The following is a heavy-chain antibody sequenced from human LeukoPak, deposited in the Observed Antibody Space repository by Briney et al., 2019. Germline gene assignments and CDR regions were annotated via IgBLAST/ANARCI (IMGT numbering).Heavy chain of an antibody. D-gene: IGHD3-22*01. CDR3: AKGRYYYDSSGPPDY. CDR2: IRYDGSNK. V-gene: IGHV3-30*02. J-gene: IGHJ4*02. CDR1: GFTFSSYG. Sequence: GRSLRLSCAASGFTFSSYGMHWVRQAPGKGLEWVAFIRYDGSNKYYADSVKGRFTISRDNSKNTLYLQMNSLRAEDTAVYYCAKGRYYYDSSGPPDYWGQGTLVTVSS.